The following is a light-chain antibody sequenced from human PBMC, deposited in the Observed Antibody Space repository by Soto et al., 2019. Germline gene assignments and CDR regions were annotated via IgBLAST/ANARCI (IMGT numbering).Light chain of an antibody. V-gene: IGKV3-20*01. J-gene: IGKJ5*01. CDR2: GAS. Sequence: ESGLTQSPGAVSLYPGERATLPCRAIQSVSNNYLAWYQQKPGQAPRLLIFGASSRATGIPDRFSGSGSGTDFTLTINRLEPEDFAVYYCQQYGRSVPITFGQGTRLEIK. CDR3: QQYGRSVPIT. CDR1: QSVSNNY.